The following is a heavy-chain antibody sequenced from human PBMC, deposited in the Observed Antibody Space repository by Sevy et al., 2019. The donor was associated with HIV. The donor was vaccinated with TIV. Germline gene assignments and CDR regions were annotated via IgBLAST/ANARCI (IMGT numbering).Heavy chain of an antibody. CDR2: IKQDGSEK. V-gene: IGHV3-7*01. D-gene: IGHD3-22*01. Sequence: GGSLRLSCAASGFTFRSYWMSWVRQAPGKGLEWVANIKQDGSEKYYVDSVKGRFTISRDNAKNSLYLQMNSLRAEDTTVYYCAREPSDYYDSSGCYSYWGQGTLVTVSS. CDR1: GFTFRSYW. J-gene: IGHJ4*02. CDR3: AREPSDYYDSSGCYSY.